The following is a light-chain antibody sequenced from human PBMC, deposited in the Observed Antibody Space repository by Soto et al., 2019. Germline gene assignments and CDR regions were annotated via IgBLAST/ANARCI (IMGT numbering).Light chain of an antibody. Sequence: EIVLTQSPGTLSLAPGERATLSCRASQSVSSSLAWYQQKPGQAPRLLIYDSSRRATGIPDRFSGSGSGTDFTLTVSRLEPEDFVVYVCQHYGDSRTFGQGTKVEIK. J-gene: IGKJ1*01. CDR1: QSVSSS. CDR2: DSS. V-gene: IGKV3-20*01. CDR3: QHYGDSRT.